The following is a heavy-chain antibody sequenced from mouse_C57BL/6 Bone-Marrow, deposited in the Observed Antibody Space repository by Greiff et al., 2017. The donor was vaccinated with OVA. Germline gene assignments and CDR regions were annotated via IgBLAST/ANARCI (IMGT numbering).Heavy chain of an antibody. V-gene: IGHV3-6*01. D-gene: IGHD1-1*01. Sequence: EVQLVESGPGLVKPSQSLSLTCSVTGYSITSGYYWNWIRQFPGNKLEWMGYISYDGSNNYNPSLKNRISITRDTSKNQFFLKLNSVTTEDTATYYCARSYYGSSHWYFDVWGTGTTVTVSS. J-gene: IGHJ1*03. CDR3: ARSYYGSSHWYFDV. CDR2: ISYDGSN. CDR1: GYSITSGYY.